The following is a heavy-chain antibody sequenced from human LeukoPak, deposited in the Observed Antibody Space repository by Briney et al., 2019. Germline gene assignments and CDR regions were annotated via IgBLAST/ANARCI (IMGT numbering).Heavy chain of an antibody. D-gene: IGHD2-15*01. J-gene: IGHJ4*02. CDR2: MWSDGDNR. CDR3: VRDRCSGGSCRLFDY. Sequence: GRSLRLSCAASGFTFGTYAMHWVRQAPGKGLEWVAVMWSDGDNRYYGDSVKGRFTISRDNSKNTLYLEMNSLRAKDTAVYYCVRDRCSGGSCRLFDYWGQGALVTVSS. V-gene: IGHV3-33*01. CDR1: GFTFGTYA.